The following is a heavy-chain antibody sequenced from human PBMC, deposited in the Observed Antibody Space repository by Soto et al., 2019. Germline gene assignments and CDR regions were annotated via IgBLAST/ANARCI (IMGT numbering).Heavy chain of an antibody. CDR3: AHIWIAASLINWFDP. CDR2: IYWNDDK. V-gene: IGHV2-5*01. CDR1: GFSLSTSGVG. D-gene: IGHD6-6*01. Sequence: SGPTLVNPTQTLTLTCTFSGFSLSTSGVGVGWIRQPPGKALEWLALIYWNDDKRYSPSLKSRLTITKDTSKNQVVLTMTNMDNVDKATYYCAHIWIAASLINWFDPCGQGSLVPVSS. J-gene: IGHJ5*02.